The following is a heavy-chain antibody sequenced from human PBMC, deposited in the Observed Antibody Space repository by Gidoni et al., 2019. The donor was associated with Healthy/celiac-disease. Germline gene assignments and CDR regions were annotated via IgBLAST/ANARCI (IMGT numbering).Heavy chain of an antibody. J-gene: IGHJ3*02. CDR2: IYYSGST. D-gene: IGHD4-17*01. V-gene: IGHV4-31*03. Sequence: QVQLQESASGLVKPSQTLSLTSTVSAGSISRGGYYWRWIRQHPGKGLEWIGYIYYSGSTYYNPARKSRVTISVDTSKNQFSLKLSSVTAADTAVYYCARAGTTVTTGAFDIWGQGTMVTVSS. CDR3: ARAGTTVTTGAFDI. CDR1: AGSISRGGYY.